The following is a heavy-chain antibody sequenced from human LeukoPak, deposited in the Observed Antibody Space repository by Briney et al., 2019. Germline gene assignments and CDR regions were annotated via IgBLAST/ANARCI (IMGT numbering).Heavy chain of an antibody. CDR2: IYHSGST. V-gene: IGHV4-30-2*01. J-gene: IGHJ3*02. Sequence: PSQTLSLTCAVSGGSISSGGYSWSWIRQPPGKGLEWIGYIYHSGSTYYTPSLKSRVTISVDRSKNQFSLKLSSVTAADTAVYYCARVDLSDAFDIWGQGTMVTVSS. CDR1: GGSISSGGYS. CDR3: ARVDLSDAFDI.